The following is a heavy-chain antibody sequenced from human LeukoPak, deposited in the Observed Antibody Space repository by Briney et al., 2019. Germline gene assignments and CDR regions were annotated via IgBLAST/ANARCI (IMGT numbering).Heavy chain of an antibody. V-gene: IGHV3-33*01. CDR1: GFTFSSYG. CDR2: IWYDGSNK. CDR3: ARDSSSGYPDAFDI. J-gene: IGHJ3*02. Sequence: GGSLRLSCAASGFTFSSYGMHWVRQAPGKGLEWVAVIWYDGSNKYYADSVKGRFTISRDNSKNTLYLQMNSLRAEDTAVYYCARDSSSGYPDAFDIWGQGTMVTVSS. D-gene: IGHD3-22*01.